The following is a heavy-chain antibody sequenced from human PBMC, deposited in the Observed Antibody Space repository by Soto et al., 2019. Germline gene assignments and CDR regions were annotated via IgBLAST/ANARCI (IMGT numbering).Heavy chain of an antibody. V-gene: IGHV3-11*04. CDR3: ARGRPFNWNRQFYYYGMDV. Sequence: PGGSLGLSCAASGFTFSDYYMSWIRQAPGKGLEWVSYISGSGSSIYYADSVKGRFTISRDNAKNSLYLQMNSLRAEDTAAYYCARGRPFNWNRQFYYYGMDVWGQGTTVTVS. D-gene: IGHD1-20*01. CDR1: GFTFSDYY. J-gene: IGHJ6*02. CDR2: ISGSGSSI.